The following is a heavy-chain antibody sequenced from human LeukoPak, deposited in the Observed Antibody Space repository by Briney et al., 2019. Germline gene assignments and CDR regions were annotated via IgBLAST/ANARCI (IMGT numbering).Heavy chain of an antibody. V-gene: IGHV1-2*02. J-gene: IGHJ4*02. CDR1: GYTFTGYY. Sequence: GASVKVSCKASGYTFTGYYMHWVRQAPGQGLKWMGWINPNSGGTNYAQKFQGRVTMTRDTSISTAYMELSRLRSDDTAVYYCARDLLGYIAAGYWGQGTLVTVSS. CDR2: INPNSGGT. D-gene: IGHD6-6*01. CDR3: ARDLLGYIAAGY.